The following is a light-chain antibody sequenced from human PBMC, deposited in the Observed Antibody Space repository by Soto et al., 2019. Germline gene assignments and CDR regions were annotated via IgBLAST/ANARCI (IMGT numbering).Light chain of an antibody. CDR2: GAS. J-gene: IGKJ2*01. CDR3: QQYGSSPAT. V-gene: IGKV3-20*01. CDR1: QSVSSSY. Sequence: EIVLTQSPGTPSLSPGERATLSCRASQSVSSSYLAWYQQKPGQAPRLLIYGASSRATGIPDRFSGSGSGKHFTLTTSRLEPEDFAVYYCQQYGSSPATFGQGTKLEIK.